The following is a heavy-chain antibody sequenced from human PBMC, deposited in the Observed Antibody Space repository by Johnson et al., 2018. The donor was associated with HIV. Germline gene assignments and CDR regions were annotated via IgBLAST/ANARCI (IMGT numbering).Heavy chain of an antibody. J-gene: IGHJ3*02. V-gene: IGHV3-7*04. Sequence: GRFTISRDNAKNSLYLQMNSLRAEDTAVYYCARAIGNWDAFDIWGQGTMVTVSS. D-gene: IGHD7-27*01. CDR3: ARAIGNWDAFDI.